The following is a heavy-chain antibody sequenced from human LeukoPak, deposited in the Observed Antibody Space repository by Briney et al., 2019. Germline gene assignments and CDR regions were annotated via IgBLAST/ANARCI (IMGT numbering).Heavy chain of an antibody. D-gene: IGHD6-19*01. Sequence: ASVKVSCKASGYTFTSYDINWVRQATGQGLEWMGWMNPNSGNTGYAQKFQGRVTMTRNSSISTAYMELSSLRSEDTAVHYCARKSTPSSGWTPFDYWGQGTLVTVSS. CDR3: ARKSTPSSGWTPFDY. V-gene: IGHV1-8*01. CDR2: MNPNSGNT. J-gene: IGHJ4*02. CDR1: GYTFTSYD.